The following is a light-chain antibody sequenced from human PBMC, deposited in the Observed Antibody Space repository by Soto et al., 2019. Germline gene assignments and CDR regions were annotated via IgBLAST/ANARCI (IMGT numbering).Light chain of an antibody. CDR2: DVS. J-gene: IGLJ1*01. CDR1: SSDVGAYNY. CDR3: CSYGGSYTYV. V-gene: IGLV2-11*01. Sequence: CELTRARSGSGSPGPSVPLSCTGTSSDVGAYNYVSWYQQHPGKAPKLMIYDVSKRPSGVPDRFSGSKSGNTASLTISGPHAEDEADYYCCSYGGSYTYVFGTGTKVTVL.